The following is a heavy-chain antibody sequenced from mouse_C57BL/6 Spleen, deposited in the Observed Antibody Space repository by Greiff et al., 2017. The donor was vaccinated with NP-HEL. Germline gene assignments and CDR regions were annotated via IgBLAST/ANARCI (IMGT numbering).Heavy chain of an antibody. CDR3: ARGTLGCFAY. CDR1: GYTFTDYY. Sequence: EVQLQQSGPELVKPGASVKISCKASGYTFTDYYMNWVKQSHGKSLEWIGDINPNNGGTSYNQKFKGKATLTVDKSSSTAYMELRSLTSEDSAVYYCARGTLGCFAYWGQGTLVTVSA. CDR2: INPNNGGT. V-gene: IGHV1-26*01. D-gene: IGHD3-3*01. J-gene: IGHJ3*01.